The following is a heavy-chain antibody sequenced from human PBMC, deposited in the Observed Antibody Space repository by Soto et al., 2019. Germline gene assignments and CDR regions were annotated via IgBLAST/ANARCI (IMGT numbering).Heavy chain of an antibody. CDR2: IYHSGST. D-gene: IGHD3-10*01. Sequence: SETLSRTCAVSGGSISSGGYSWSWMRQPPGKGLEWIGYIYHSGSTYYNPSLKSRVTISVDRSKNQFSLKLSSVTAADTAVYYCARAGYGPGRYYPWAFDYWGQGTLVTVSS. J-gene: IGHJ4*02. V-gene: IGHV4-30-2*01. CDR1: GGSISSGGYS. CDR3: ARAGYGPGRYYPWAFDY.